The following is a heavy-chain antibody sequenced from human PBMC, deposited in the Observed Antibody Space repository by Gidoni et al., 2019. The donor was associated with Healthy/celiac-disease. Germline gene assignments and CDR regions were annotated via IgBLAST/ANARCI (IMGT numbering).Heavy chain of an antibody. Sequence: QVQLVQSGAEVKKPGPSVKVSCKASGYTFTSYYMHWVRQAPGQGLEWMGIINPSGGSTSYAQKFQGRVTMTRDTSTSTVYMELSSLRSEDTAVYYCARDLGVAYYYDSSGYPYGYWGQGTLVTVSS. J-gene: IGHJ4*02. CDR3: ARDLGVAYYYDSSGYPYGY. V-gene: IGHV1-46*01. CDR2: INPSGGST. D-gene: IGHD3-22*01. CDR1: GYTFTSYY.